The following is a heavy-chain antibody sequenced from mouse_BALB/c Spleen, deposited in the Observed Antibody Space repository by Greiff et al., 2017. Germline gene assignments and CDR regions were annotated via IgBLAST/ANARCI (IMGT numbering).Heavy chain of an antibody. Sequence: QVQLKESGAELVRPGTSVKVSCKASGYAFTNYLIEWVKQRPGQGLEWIGVINPGSGGTNYNEKFKGKATLTADKSSSTAYMQLSSLTSDDSAVYFCARKAYSIYYAMDYWGQGTSVTVSS. D-gene: IGHD2-10*01. CDR1: GYAFTNYL. V-gene: IGHV1-54*01. J-gene: IGHJ4*01. CDR3: ARKAYSIYYAMDY. CDR2: INPGSGGT.